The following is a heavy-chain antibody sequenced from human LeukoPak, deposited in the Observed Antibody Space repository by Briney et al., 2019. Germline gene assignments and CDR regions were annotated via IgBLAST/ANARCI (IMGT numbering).Heavy chain of an antibody. V-gene: IGHV3-23*01. CDR3: AKVVGYTSSWYFDY. CDR2: ISSSGGGT. Sequence: GGSLRLSCTASGFTFSSYGMSWVRQAPGKGLEWVSGISSSGGGTYYADSVKGRFTISRDNSKNTLHLQMNSLRGEDTAVYYCAKVVGYTSSWYFDYWGQGTLVTVSS. J-gene: IGHJ4*02. D-gene: IGHD6-13*01. CDR1: GFTFSSYG.